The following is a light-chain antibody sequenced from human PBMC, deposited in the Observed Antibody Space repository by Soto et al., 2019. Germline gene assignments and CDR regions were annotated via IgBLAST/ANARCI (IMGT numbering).Light chain of an antibody. V-gene: IGKV3-15*01. CDR3: QQNNNWPGT. Sequence: EIVMTQSPATLSVSPGERATLSCRASQSVSSSLAWYQQKPGQAPRLLIYGASTRATGIPARFSGSGSGTEFTLTISSLQSEDFAVYYCQQNNNWPGTFGQGTKVEIK. J-gene: IGKJ1*01. CDR1: QSVSSS. CDR2: GAS.